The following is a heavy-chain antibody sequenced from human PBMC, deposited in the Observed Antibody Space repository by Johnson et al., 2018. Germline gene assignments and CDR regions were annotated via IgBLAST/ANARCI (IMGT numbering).Heavy chain of an antibody. Sequence: QVQLVESGAEVKKPGASVKVSCKASGYTFTSYDIHWVRQATGQGLEWMGWMHPNSGNTGYAQKVQGRVTMTRNTSISTAYMELSSLRSEDTAVYYCARSPVGAIGAFDIWGQGTMVTVSS. D-gene: IGHD1-26*01. V-gene: IGHV1-8*01. CDR1: GYTFTSYD. CDR2: MHPNSGNT. CDR3: ARSPVGAIGAFDI. J-gene: IGHJ3*02.